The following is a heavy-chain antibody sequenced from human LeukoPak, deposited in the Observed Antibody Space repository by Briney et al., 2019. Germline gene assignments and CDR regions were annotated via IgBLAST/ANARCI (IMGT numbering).Heavy chain of an antibody. D-gene: IGHD4-17*01. Sequence: PGGSLRLSCAASGFTFSSYWMSWVRQAPGKGPEWVANIKQDGSEKYYVDSVKGRFTISRDNAKNSLYLQMTSLRAEDTAVYYCARGAYGDYVSTYWGQGTLVTVSS. V-gene: IGHV3-7*01. CDR1: GFTFSSYW. CDR2: IKQDGSEK. CDR3: ARGAYGDYVSTY. J-gene: IGHJ4*02.